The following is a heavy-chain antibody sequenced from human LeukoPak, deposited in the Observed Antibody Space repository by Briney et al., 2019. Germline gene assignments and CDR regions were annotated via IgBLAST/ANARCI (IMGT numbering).Heavy chain of an antibody. CDR1: GYTFTSYY. J-gene: IGHJ5*02. CDR2: INPSGGST. CDR3: ARDVRFLEWLSYNWFDP. Sequence: ASVKVSCKASGYTFTSYYMHWVRQAPGQGREWMGIINPSGGSTSYAQKFQGRDTMTRDTYTSTVYMELSSLRSEDTAVYYCARDVRFLEWLSYNWFDPWGQGTLVTVSS. D-gene: IGHD3-3*01. V-gene: IGHV1-46*01.